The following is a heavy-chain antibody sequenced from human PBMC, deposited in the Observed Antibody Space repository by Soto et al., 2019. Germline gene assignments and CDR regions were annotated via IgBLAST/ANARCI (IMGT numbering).Heavy chain of an antibody. V-gene: IGHV4-31*03. CDR3: ARGSFSSSSSWFDL. Sequence: SETLSVTCTVAGGSISGDANFWSWIRHLPGRGLEWIGYISYTGRTYYTPSLNSRLTISLDTSKNLFSLRLSAVTAADTAVYFCARGSFSSSSSWFDLWGQGTLVTVSA. CDR2: ISYTGRT. J-gene: IGHJ5*02. D-gene: IGHD6-6*01. CDR1: GGSISGDANF.